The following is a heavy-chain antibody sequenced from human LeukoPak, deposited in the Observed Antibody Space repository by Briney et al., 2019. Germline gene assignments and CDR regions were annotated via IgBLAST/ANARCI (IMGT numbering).Heavy chain of an antibody. V-gene: IGHV4-4*07. CDR1: GGSISSYY. Sequence: SETLSLTCTVSGGSISSYYWSWIRLPPGKGLELIGIIYTSGSTNYNPSLKSRVTMSVDTSKNQLSLKLSSVTAADTAVYYCARDEAMVRPEMGNDAFDIWGQGTMVTVSS. J-gene: IGHJ3*02. CDR2: IYTSGST. D-gene: IGHD3-10*01. CDR3: ARDEAMVRPEMGNDAFDI.